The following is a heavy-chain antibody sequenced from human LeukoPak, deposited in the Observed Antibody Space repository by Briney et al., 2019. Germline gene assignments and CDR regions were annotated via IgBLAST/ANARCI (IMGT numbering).Heavy chain of an antibody. J-gene: IGHJ3*02. CDR2: IYYSGST. CDR3: ARLGYCSSTSCYRGAFDI. Sequence: PSETLSLTCAVYGGSFSGYYWSWIQQPPGKGLEWIGYIYYSGSTNYNPSLKSRVTISVDTSKNQFSLKLSSVTAADTAVYYCARLGYCSSTSCYRGAFDIWGQGTMVTVSS. D-gene: IGHD2-2*02. CDR1: GGSFSGYY. V-gene: IGHV4-59*08.